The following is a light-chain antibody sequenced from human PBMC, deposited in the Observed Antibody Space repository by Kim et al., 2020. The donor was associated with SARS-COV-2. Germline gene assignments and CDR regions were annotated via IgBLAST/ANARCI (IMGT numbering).Light chain of an antibody. Sequence: QSALTQPASLSGSPGQSITISCTGTSGDVGGYNYVSWYQQHPGQAPKLMIYDVTNRPSGISNRFSGSMSGNTASLTISGLQAEDEADDYCSSYTSSSTQVFGGGTQLTVL. V-gene: IGLV2-14*03. CDR1: SGDVGGYNY. CDR3: SSYTSSSTQV. J-gene: IGLJ2*01. CDR2: DVT.